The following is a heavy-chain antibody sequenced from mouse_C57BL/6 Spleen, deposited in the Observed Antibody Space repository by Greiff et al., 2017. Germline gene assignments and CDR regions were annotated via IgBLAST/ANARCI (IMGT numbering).Heavy chain of an antibody. J-gene: IGHJ4*01. V-gene: IGHV6-3*01. CDR1: GFTFSNYW. D-gene: IGHD1-1*01. CDR3: TLLLLPHYYAMDY. CDR2: IRLKSDNYAT. Sequence: EVKVEASGGGLVQPGGSMKLSCVASGFTFSNYWMNWVRQSPEKGLEWVAQIRLKSDNYATQYAESVKGRFTISRDDSKSSIYLQMNNLRAEDTGIYYCTLLLLPHYYAMDYWGQGTSVTVAS.